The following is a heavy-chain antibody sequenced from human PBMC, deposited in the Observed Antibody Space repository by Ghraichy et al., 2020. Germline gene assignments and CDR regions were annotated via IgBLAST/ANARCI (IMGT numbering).Heavy chain of an antibody. CDR1: GFSFSGYS. J-gene: IGHJ6*02. Sequence: GGSLRLSCVGSGFSFSGYSMNWVRQSPGKGLEWVSYTTSSSRTKSYADSVKGRFTISRDNVQNSLYLQMNSLRDEDTAVYYCARGSRVVRFYYYDGMDVWGQGTTVTVSS. CDR3: ARGSRVVRFYYYDGMDV. D-gene: IGHD4-23*01. CDR2: TTSSSRTK. V-gene: IGHV3-48*02.